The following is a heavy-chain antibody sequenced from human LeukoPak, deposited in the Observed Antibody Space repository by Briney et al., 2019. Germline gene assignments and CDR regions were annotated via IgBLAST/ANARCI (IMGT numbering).Heavy chain of an antibody. Sequence: PSETLSLTCTVSGGSISSGGYYWSWIRQHPGKGLEWIGYIYYSGSTYYNPSLKSRVTISVDTSKNQFSLKLSSVTAADTAVYYCARVMVPAAKRALLDVWGQGTTVTVSS. CDR1: GGSISSGGYY. J-gene: IGHJ6*02. D-gene: IGHD2-2*01. V-gene: IGHV4-31*03. CDR2: IYYSGST. CDR3: ARVMVPAAKRALLDV.